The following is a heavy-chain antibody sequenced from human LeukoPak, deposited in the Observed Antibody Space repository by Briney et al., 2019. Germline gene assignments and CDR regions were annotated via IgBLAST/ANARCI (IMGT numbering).Heavy chain of an antibody. CDR2: IRYDGSDK. D-gene: IGHD6-13*01. J-gene: IGHJ4*02. CDR1: GFTFSSFG. Sequence: HPGGSLRLSCAASGFTFSSFGMHWVRQAPGKGLEWVAFIRYDGSDKYYADSVKGRFTISRDNSKNTVYLQMDSLRTEDTAIYYCAKRGRELARSYYFDYWGQGSLVTVSS. CDR3: AKRGRELARSYYFDY. V-gene: IGHV3-30*02.